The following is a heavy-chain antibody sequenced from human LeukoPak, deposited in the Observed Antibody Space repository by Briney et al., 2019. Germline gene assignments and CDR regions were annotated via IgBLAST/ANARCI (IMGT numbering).Heavy chain of an antibody. D-gene: IGHD5-18*01. Sequence: GGSLRLSCAASGFTFSSYWMSWVRQAPGKGLEWVSTISGSGGSTYYADSVKGRFTISRDNSKNTLYLQMNSLRAEDTAVYYCAKERGTAMVRSYYMDVWGKGTTVTVSS. CDR2: ISGSGGST. J-gene: IGHJ6*03. CDR3: AKERGTAMVRSYYMDV. V-gene: IGHV3-23*01. CDR1: GFTFSSYW.